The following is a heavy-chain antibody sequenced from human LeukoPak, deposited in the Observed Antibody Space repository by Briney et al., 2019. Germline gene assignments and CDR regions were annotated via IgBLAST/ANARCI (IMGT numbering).Heavy chain of an antibody. D-gene: IGHD6-6*01. J-gene: IGHJ4*02. Sequence: GGSLRLSCAASGFTFRNYWMTWVRQAPGKGLEWVANIKQDGSQKSYVDSVKGRFTISRDNARNSLFLQMNSLRAEDTAVYYCARDVSGEYGSPSRIHLDSWGQGTLVSVSS. CDR1: GFTFRNYW. CDR3: ARDVSGEYGSPSRIHLDS. V-gene: IGHV3-7*01. CDR2: IKQDGSQK.